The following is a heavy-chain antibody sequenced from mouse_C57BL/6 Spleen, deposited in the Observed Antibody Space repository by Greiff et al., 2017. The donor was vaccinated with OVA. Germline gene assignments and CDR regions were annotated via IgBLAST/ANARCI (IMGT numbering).Heavy chain of an antibody. CDR1: GYTFTDYY. Sequence: EVQLQQSGPELVKPGASVKISCKASGYTFTDYYMNWVKQSHGKSLEWIGDINPNNGGTSYNQKFKGKATLTVDKSSSTAYMELRSLTSEDSAVYYCAREIKTTVVAGFDYWGQGTTLTVSS. J-gene: IGHJ2*01. CDR2: INPNNGGT. D-gene: IGHD1-1*01. CDR3: AREIKTTVVAGFDY. V-gene: IGHV1-26*01.